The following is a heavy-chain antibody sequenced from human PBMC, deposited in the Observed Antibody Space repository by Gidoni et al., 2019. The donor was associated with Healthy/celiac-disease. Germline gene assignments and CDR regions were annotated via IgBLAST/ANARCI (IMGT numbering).Heavy chain of an antibody. Sequence: QGQLVESGGGWVKPGGSRRLSWAGPGFTFSDSDMSWIRQAPGSGLEWVSYISSSGSTIYYADSVNGRFTISRDIAKNSLYLQMNSLRAEDTAVYYCARDEIVGSAPFDYWGQGTLVTVSS. D-gene: IGHD1-26*01. CDR3: ARDEIVGSAPFDY. CDR2: ISSSGSTI. J-gene: IGHJ4*02. CDR1: GFTFSDSD. V-gene: IGHV3-11*01.